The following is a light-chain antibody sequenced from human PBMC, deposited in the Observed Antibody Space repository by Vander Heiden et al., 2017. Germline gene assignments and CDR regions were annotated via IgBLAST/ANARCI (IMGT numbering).Light chain of an antibody. CDR1: PGAVPSCNS. CDR2: STD. J-gene: IGLJ3*02. CDR3: RLHYGGDWV. V-gene: IGLV7-43*01. Sequence: NVATQEPSLPVSPGGTIHLTCASSPGAVPSCNSPNWFQQKPGQAPRALIYSTDKRHSWTSARFSGSLLGGKAALTLSGAQPEDEAEYYCRLHYGGDWVFGGGTKLTVL.